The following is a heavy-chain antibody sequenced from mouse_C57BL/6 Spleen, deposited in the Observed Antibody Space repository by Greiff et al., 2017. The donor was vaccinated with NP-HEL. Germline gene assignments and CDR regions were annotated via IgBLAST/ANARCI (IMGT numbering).Heavy chain of an antibody. D-gene: IGHD2-5*01. V-gene: IGHV5-17*01. CDR1: GFTFSDYG. CDR2: ISSGSSTI. Sequence: EVQLQESGGGLVKPGGSLKLSCAASGFTFSDYGMHWVRQAPEKGLEWVAYISSGSSTIYYADTVKGRFTISRDNAKNTLFLQMTSLRSEDTAMYYCATDSNYAMDYWGQGTSVTVSS. J-gene: IGHJ4*01. CDR3: ATDSNYAMDY.